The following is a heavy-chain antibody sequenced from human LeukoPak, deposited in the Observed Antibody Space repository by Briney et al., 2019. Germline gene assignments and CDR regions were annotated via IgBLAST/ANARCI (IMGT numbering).Heavy chain of an antibody. Sequence: SETLSLTCTVSGGSISSYYWSWIRQPAGKGLEWIGHIYTSGSTNYNPSLKSRVTMSVDTSKNQFSLKLSSVTAADTAVYCCARETYYYDSSGYRYTDYWGQGTLVTVSS. D-gene: IGHD3-22*01. CDR1: GGSISSYY. CDR3: ARETYYYDSSGYRYTDY. CDR2: IYTSGST. J-gene: IGHJ4*02. V-gene: IGHV4-4*07.